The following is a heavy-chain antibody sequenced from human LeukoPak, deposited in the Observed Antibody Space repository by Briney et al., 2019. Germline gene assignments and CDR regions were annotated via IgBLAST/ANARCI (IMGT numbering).Heavy chain of an antibody. CDR1: GGSISNYY. CDR3: ARAAGRDTTSGLDIDY. Sequence: ASETPSLTCTVSGGSISNYYWNWIRQPAGKGLEWIGRISTSGSTKYNPSLKSRVIVSVNTSKNQFSLKLSSVTAADTAVYYCARAAGRDTTSGLDIDYWGQGTLVTVSS. J-gene: IGHJ4*02. CDR2: ISTSGST. D-gene: IGHD1-26*01. V-gene: IGHV4-4*07.